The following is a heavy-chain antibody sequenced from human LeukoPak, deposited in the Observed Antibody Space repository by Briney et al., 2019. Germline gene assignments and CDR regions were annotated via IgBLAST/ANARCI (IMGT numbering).Heavy chain of an antibody. CDR3: ARGLAYYDILTGYPGAAFDI. CDR1: GGSFSGYY. Sequence: SETLSLTCAVYGGSFSGYYWSWIRQPPGKGLEWIGEINDSGSTNYNPSLKSRVTISVDTSKNQFSLKLSSVTAADTAVYYCARGLAYYDILTGYPGAAFDIWGQGTMVTVSS. CDR2: INDSGST. V-gene: IGHV4-34*01. D-gene: IGHD3-9*01. J-gene: IGHJ3*02.